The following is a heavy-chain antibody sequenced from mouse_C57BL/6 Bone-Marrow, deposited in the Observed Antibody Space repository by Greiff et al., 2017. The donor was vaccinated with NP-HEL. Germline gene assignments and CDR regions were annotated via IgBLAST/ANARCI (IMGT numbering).Heavy chain of an antibody. D-gene: IGHD1-1*02. CDR1: GYSITSGYY. CDR3: VGSPWFAY. J-gene: IGHJ3*01. Sequence: ESGPGLVKPSQSLSLTCSVTGYSITSGYYWNWIRQFPGNKLEWMGYISYDGSNNYIPSLKNRISITRDTSKNQFFLKLNSVTTEDTATXCGVGSPWFAYWGQGTLVTVSA. V-gene: IGHV3-6*01. CDR2: ISYDGSN.